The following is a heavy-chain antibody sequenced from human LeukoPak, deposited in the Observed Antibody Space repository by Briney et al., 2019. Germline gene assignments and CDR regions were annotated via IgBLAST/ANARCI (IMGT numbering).Heavy chain of an antibody. CDR3: AKDQYYDSSSYYSPFDY. CDR2: ISGSGDST. D-gene: IGHD3-22*01. J-gene: IGHJ4*02. Sequence: GGSLRLSCAASGFTFRNYAMIWVRQAPGKGLEWVSAISGSGDSTYYADSVKGRFTISRDNSKNTLYLQMNSLRAEDTAVYYCAKDQYYDSSSYYSPFDYWGQGTLVTVSS. CDR1: GFTFRNYA. V-gene: IGHV3-23*01.